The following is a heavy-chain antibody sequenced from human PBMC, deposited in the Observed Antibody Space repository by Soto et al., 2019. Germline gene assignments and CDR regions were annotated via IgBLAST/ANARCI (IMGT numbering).Heavy chain of an antibody. D-gene: IGHD5-18*01. CDR1: GFTFSSYG. J-gene: IGHJ6*02. V-gene: IGHV3-30*18. CDR2: ISYDGSNK. Sequence: PGGSLRLSCAASGFTFSSYGMHWVRQAPGKGLEWVAVISYDGSNKYYADSVKGRFTISRDNSKNTLYLQMNSLRAEDTAVYYCAKDLRSDTAMVRVYYYGMDVWGQGTTVTVSS. CDR3: AKDLRSDTAMVRVYYYGMDV.